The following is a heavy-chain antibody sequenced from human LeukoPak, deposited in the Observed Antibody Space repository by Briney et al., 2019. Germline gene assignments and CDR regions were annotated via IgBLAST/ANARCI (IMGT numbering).Heavy chain of an antibody. CDR3: ARGRGEHEIDY. Sequence: SETLSLTCTVSGGSISSYYWSWIRQPPGKGLEWIGYIYYSGSTNYNPSLKSRVTISVDTSKNQFSLKLSSVTAADTAVYYCARGRGEHEIDYWGQGTLVTVSS. CDR2: IYYSGST. V-gene: IGHV4-59*12. D-gene: IGHD2-21*01. J-gene: IGHJ4*02. CDR1: GGSISSYY.